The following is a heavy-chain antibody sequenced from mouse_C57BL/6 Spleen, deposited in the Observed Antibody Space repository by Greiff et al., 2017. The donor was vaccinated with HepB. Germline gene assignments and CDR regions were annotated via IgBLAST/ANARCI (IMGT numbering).Heavy chain of an antibody. CDR1: GYTFTSYW. J-gene: IGHJ2*01. CDR3: ARGEDYYGSSLYYFDY. V-gene: IGHV1-69*01. D-gene: IGHD1-1*01. CDR2: IDPSDSYT. Sequence: QVQLQQPGAELVMPGASVKLSCKASGYTFTSYWMHWVKQRPGQGLEWIGEIDPSDSYTNYNQKFKGKSTLTVDKSSSTAYMQLSSLTSEDSAVYYCARGEDYYGSSLYYFDYWGQGTTRTVSS.